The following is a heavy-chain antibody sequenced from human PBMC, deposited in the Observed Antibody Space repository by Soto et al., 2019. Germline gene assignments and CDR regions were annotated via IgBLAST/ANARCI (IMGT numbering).Heavy chain of an antibody. CDR3: ARDALTDSIDY. J-gene: IGHJ4*02. CDR1: GFTFSNYS. Sequence: PGGSLRLSCAASGFTFSNYSMNWVRQAPGKGLEWVSGINWNGDSTRYADSVKGRFTISRDNAKISLYLQMNSLRAEDTALYYCARDALTDSIDYWGQGTLVTVSS. CDR2: INWNGDST. V-gene: IGHV3-20*04. D-gene: IGHD2-21*01.